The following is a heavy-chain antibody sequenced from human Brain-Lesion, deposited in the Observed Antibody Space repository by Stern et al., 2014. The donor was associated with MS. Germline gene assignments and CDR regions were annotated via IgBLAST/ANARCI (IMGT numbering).Heavy chain of an antibody. V-gene: IGHV1-2*02. Sequence: VQLVESGAEVKKPGASVKVSCKTSGYTFTGHYIHWVRQAPGQGLEWMAWLNPNTGGTKYAQKFQGRVTISRDTSISTAYGELSSLTSDDTAVYYCARDQRGSTSLGVVTGYYYLGMDVWGQGTTVTVSS. D-gene: IGHD3-3*01. CDR3: ARDQRGSTSLGVVTGYYYLGMDV. CDR1: GYTFTGHY. CDR2: LNPNTGGT. J-gene: IGHJ6*02.